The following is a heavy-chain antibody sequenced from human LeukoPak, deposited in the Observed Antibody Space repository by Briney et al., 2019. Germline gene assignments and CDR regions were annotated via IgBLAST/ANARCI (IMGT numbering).Heavy chain of an antibody. Sequence: SETLSLTCTVSGGSITGYYWSWIRQPAGKGLEWIGRVSDTGRAYYNPSLERRVTISLDTSNNRFSLKVTSVTAVDTAVYYCARGMYMTPISGYYSFVYWGQGTLVSVSS. V-gene: IGHV4-4*07. CDR1: GGSITGYY. CDR2: VSDTGRA. J-gene: IGHJ4*02. CDR3: ARGMYMTPISGYYSFVY. D-gene: IGHD5-12*01.